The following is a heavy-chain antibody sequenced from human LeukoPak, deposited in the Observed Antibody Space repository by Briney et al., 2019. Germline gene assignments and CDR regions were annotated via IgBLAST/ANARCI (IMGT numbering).Heavy chain of an antibody. CDR1: GFTFSSYA. D-gene: IGHD6-6*01. Sequence: PGGSLRLSCAASGFTFSSYAMHWVRQAPGKGLEGVAVISYDGSNKYYADSVKVRFTISRDNSKNTLYLQMNSLRAKDTAVYYCARDGSSSYYYYYYYMDVWGKGTTVTVSS. V-gene: IGHV3-30*01. CDR3: ARDGSSSYYYYYYYMDV. J-gene: IGHJ6*03. CDR2: ISYDGSNK.